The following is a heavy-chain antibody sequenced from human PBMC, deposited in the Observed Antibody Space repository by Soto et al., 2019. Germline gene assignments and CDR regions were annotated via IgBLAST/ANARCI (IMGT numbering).Heavy chain of an antibody. Sequence: SETLSLTCTVSGVSVSSGDHYWSWLRQPPGKGLESIVYIQYGASTYYNPSLTSRTTISVDTSKNQFSLMLRSVTAADTAVYYCARGRGYGYGIDYWGQGTLVTVS. CDR3: ARGRGYGYGIDY. J-gene: IGHJ4*02. CDR1: GVSVSSGDHY. V-gene: IGHV4-30-4*01. CDR2: IQYGAST. D-gene: IGHD5-18*01.